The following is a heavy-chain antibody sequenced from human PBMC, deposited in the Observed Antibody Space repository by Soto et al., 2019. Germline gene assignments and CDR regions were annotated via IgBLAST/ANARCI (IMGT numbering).Heavy chain of an antibody. J-gene: IGHJ4*02. CDR1: GYTFTSYG. V-gene: IGHV1-18*01. D-gene: IGHD3-3*01. CDR2: ISAYNGNT. Sequence: QVQLVQSGAEVKKPGASVKVSCKASGYTFTSYGISWVRQAPGQGLEWMGWISAYNGNTNYAQKLQGRVTMTTDTSTSTAYMELRSMRSDDTAVYYCARVNTKKGKYYFWSGSQDYWGQGTLVTVSS. CDR3: ARVNTKKGKYYFWSGSQDY.